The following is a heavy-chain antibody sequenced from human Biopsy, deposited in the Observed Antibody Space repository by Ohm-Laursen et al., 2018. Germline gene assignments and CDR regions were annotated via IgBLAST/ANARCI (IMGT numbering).Heavy chain of an antibody. D-gene: IGHD3-9*01. CDR2: NIPILGTG. CDR1: EGTFSNYG. CDR3: ATKLTGYFHH. J-gene: IGHJ1*01. V-gene: IGHV1-69*06. Sequence: SVKVSCKVPEGTFSNYGVNWVRQAPGQGLEWLGGNIPILGTGNYAQKFQDRVTVAADTSTSTATMELRSLRSDDTAVYYCATKLTGYFHHWGQGTPVIVSS.